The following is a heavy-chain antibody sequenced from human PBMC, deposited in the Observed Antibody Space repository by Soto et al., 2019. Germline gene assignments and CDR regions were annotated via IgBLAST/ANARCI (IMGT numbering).Heavy chain of an antibody. CDR3: TRDRRGCSSASCYLAFDT. CDR1: GFTFGVYS. D-gene: IGHD2-2*01. V-gene: IGHV3-49*03. J-gene: IGHJ3*02. Sequence: GALRLSCTASGFTFGVYSIAWFRQAPGKGLEWVAFIRSKAYGGTTEYAASVKGRFTISRDDSKSIAYLQMNSLKTEDTAVYYCTRDRRGCSSASCYLAFDTWGQGTMVTVSS. CDR2: IRSKAYGGTT.